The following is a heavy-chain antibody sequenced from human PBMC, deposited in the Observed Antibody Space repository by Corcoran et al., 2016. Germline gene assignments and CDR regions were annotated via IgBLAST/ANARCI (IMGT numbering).Heavy chain of an antibody. CDR3: ARPTRLRFFEWSPIDGGMDV. J-gene: IGHJ6*02. D-gene: IGHD3-3*01. V-gene: IGHV3-33*01. CDR2: IWYDGSNK. CDR1: GFTFRSYG. Sequence: QVQLVESGGGVVQPGRSLRLSCVASGFTFRSYGMHWVRQAPGKGLEWVAIIWYDGSNKYYADSVKGRFTISRDNSKSTLYLQMNSLRAEDTAVYYCARPTRLRFFEWSPIDGGMDVWGQGTTVTVSS.